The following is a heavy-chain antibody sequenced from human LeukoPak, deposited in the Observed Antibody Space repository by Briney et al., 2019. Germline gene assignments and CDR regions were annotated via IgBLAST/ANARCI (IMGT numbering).Heavy chain of an antibody. CDR3: ARVEDYDILTGFDY. CDR2: IKQDGREK. Sequence: GGSLRLSCAASGFTFSSYWMSWVRQAPGKGLEWVANIKQDGREKYYVDSVKGRFTISRDNAKNSLYLQMNSLRAEDTAVYYCARVEDYDILTGFDYWGQGTLVTVSS. CDR1: GFTFSSYW. D-gene: IGHD3-9*01. J-gene: IGHJ4*02. V-gene: IGHV3-7*01.